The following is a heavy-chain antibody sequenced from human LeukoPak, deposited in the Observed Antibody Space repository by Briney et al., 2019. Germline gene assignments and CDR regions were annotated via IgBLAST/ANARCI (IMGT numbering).Heavy chain of an antibody. CDR1: GFTVSSKY. CDR2: ISGSGGST. J-gene: IGHJ4*02. CDR3: AKVHRWRWLQLVGRYFDY. Sequence: PGGSLRLSCAASGFTVSSKYMSWVRQAPGKGLEWVSAISGSGGSTYYADSVKGRFTISRDNSKNTLYLQMNSLRAEDTAVYYCAKVHRWRWLQLVGRYFDYWGQGTLVTVSS. D-gene: IGHD5-24*01. V-gene: IGHV3-23*01.